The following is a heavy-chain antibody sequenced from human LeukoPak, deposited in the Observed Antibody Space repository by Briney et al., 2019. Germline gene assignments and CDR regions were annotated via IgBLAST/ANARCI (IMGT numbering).Heavy chain of an antibody. CDR3: ARTPRDGYNSLEY. Sequence: GGSLRLSCAASGFTFSSYGMHWVRQAPGKGLEWVAVISYDGNTEFYADSVKGRFTISRDNSKNTLYLQMNSLRGEDTAVYFCARTPRDGYNSLEYWGQGTLVTVPS. D-gene: IGHD5-24*01. J-gene: IGHJ4*02. V-gene: IGHV3-30*19. CDR1: GFTFSSYG. CDR2: ISYDGNTE.